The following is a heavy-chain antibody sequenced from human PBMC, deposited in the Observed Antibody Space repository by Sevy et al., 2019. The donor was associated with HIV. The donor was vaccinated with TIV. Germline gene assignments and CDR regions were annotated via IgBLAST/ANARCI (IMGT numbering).Heavy chain of an antibody. V-gene: IGHV3-23*01. CDR2: ISGSGGTT. J-gene: IGHJ6*02. D-gene: IGHD6-19*01. CDR3: AKVLARGVAVAGTAWGMDV. Sequence: GGSLRLSCAASAFTFTNYAMNWVRQAPGKGLQWVSAISGSGGTTYYADSVQGRFTISRDKSKYTLYLQMNSLRAEDTAVYYCAKVLARGVAVAGTAWGMDVWGQGTTVTVSS. CDR1: AFTFTNYA.